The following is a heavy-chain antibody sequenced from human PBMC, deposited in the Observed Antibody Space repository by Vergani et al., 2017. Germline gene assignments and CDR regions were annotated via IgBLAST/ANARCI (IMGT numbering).Heavy chain of an antibody. D-gene: IGHD6-13*01. J-gene: IGHJ6*02. V-gene: IGHV3-48*04. CDR3: ARVSIAAAGLHYYYYGMDV. CDR1: GFTFSSYS. Sequence: EVQLVESGGGLVQPGGSLRLSCAASGFTFSSYSMNWVRQAPGKGLEWVSYISSSSSTIYYAYSVKGRFTISRDNAKTSLYLQMNSLRAEDTAVYYCARVSIAAAGLHYYYYGMDVWGQGTTVTVSS. CDR2: ISSSSSTI.